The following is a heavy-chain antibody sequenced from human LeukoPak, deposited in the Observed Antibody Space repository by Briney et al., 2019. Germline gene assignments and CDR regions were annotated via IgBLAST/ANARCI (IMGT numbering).Heavy chain of an antibody. Sequence: GGSLRLSCAASGFTFSSNWMHWVRQAPGKGLVWVSRINEDGSTTNYADSVKGRSTIFRDNAENTLYLQMNSLRAEDTAVYYCVRDLGGRSGHWGQGTLVTVSS. CDR2: INEDGSTT. CDR1: GFTFSSNW. J-gene: IGHJ4*02. D-gene: IGHD1-26*01. CDR3: VRDLGGRSGH. V-gene: IGHV3-74*01.